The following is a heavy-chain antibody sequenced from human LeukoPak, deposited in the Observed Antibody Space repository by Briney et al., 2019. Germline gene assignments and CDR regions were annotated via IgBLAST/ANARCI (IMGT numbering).Heavy chain of an antibody. CDR1: GYRFADYW. V-gene: IGHV5-51*01. Sequence: GESLKISCKGSGYRFADYWIAWVRQVPGQGLEWMGIIYPDDSDTRYSPSFLGQVTISADKSISTAYLQWSSLKASDTAMYYCARPVEMATSPFDYWGQGTLVTVS. J-gene: IGHJ4*02. CDR2: IYPDDSDT. D-gene: IGHD5-24*01. CDR3: ARPVEMATSPFDY.